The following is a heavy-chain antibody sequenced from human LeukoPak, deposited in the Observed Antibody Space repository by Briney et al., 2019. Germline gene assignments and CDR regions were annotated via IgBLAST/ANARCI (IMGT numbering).Heavy chain of an antibody. CDR2: ISGSSTTI. CDR3: AKLIVVAGGDY. Sequence: GGSLRLSCTASGFTFSPHAMNWVRQAPGKGLEWLSYISGSSTTIYYADSVKGRFTISRDNAKNSLYLQMNSLRAEDTAVYYCAKLIVVAGGDYWGQGTPVTVSS. J-gene: IGHJ4*02. V-gene: IGHV3-48*04. D-gene: IGHD6-19*01. CDR1: GFTFSPHA.